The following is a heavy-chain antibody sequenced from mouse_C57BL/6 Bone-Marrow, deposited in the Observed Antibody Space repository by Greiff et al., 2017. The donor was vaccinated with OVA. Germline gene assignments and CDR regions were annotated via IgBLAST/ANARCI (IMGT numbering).Heavy chain of an antibody. CDR3: ARYYGSSYDWYFDV. CDR2: IDPANGNT. CDR1: GFNIKNTY. Sequence: EVKLVESVAELVRPGASVKLSCTASGFNIKNTYMHWVKQRPEQGLEWIGRIDPANGNTKYAPKFQGKAPITADTSSNTAYLQLSSLTSEDTAIYYCARYYGSSYDWYFDVWGTGTTVTVSS. J-gene: IGHJ1*03. D-gene: IGHD1-1*01. V-gene: IGHV14-3*01.